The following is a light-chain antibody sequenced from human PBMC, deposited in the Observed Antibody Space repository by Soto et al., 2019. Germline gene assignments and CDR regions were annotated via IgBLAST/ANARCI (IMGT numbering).Light chain of an antibody. CDR2: GAS. J-gene: IGKJ5*01. CDR3: QQYGSSST. Sequence: ETVSTQSPGTLSLSPGERATLSCRASQSVNTYLVWYQQKPGQAPRLLFYGASNRATAIPDRFSGSGSGTDFTLTISRLEPEDFAVYYCQQYGSSSTFGQGTRLEIK. V-gene: IGKV3-20*01. CDR1: QSVNTY.